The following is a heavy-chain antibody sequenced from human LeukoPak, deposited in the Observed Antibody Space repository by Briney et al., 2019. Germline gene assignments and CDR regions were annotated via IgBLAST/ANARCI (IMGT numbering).Heavy chain of an antibody. CDR3: AKGGSSSWNWFDP. Sequence: GRSLRLSCAASGFTFSSYGIHWVRQAPGKGLEWVALISYDGGKKYYADSVKGRFTISRDESKKMVFLQMNSLRAEDTALYHCAKGGSSSWNWFDPWGQGTLVTVSS. CDR2: ISYDGGKK. D-gene: IGHD6-13*01. CDR1: GFTFSSYG. V-gene: IGHV3-30*18. J-gene: IGHJ5*02.